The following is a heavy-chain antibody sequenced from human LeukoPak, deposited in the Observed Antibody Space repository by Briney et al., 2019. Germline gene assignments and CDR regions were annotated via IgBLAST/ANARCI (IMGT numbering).Heavy chain of an antibody. D-gene: IGHD5-12*01. Sequence: RAGGSLRLSCAASRFTFSSYWMSWVRQAPGKGLEWVANIKQDGSEKYYVDSVKGRFTISRDNAKNSLYLQLNSLRAEDTAVYYCARARGGYDFDYWGQGTLVTVSS. CDR2: IKQDGSEK. CDR3: ARARGGYDFDY. V-gene: IGHV3-7*03. CDR1: RFTFSSYW. J-gene: IGHJ4*02.